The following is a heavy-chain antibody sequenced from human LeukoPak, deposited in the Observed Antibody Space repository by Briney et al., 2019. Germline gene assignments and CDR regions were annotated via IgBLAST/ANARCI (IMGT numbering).Heavy chain of an antibody. CDR3: ARDIAVAGPLDY. V-gene: IGHV3-30-3*01. Sequence: PGRSLRLSCAASGFTFSSYAMHWVRQAPGKGLEWVAVISYDGSNKYYADSVKGRFTISRDNSKNTLYLQMNSLRAEDTAVYYCARDIAVAGPLDYWGQGTLVTVSS. J-gene: IGHJ4*02. CDR2: ISYDGSNK. D-gene: IGHD6-19*01. CDR1: GFTFSSYA.